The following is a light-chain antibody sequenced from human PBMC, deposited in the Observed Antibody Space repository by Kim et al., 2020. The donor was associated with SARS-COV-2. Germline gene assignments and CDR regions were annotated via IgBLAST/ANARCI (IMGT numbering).Light chain of an antibody. V-gene: IGKV1-39*01. CDR3: HQGYIGPRT. Sequence: DIQMTQSPSSLSASVGDRVTITCRASQSIRSYLNWYQQKPGKTPKLLIYAASSLQSGVPSRFSGSGSGTDFTLTFSSLQPEDFAIYSCHQGYIGPRTFGQGTKVDI. J-gene: IGKJ1*01. CDR2: AAS. CDR1: QSIRSY.